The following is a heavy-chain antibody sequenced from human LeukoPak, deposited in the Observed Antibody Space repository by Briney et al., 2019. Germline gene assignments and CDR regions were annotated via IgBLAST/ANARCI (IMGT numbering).Heavy chain of an antibody. V-gene: IGHV4-59*11. CDR3: ARGDFSNWFDP. Sequence: SETLSLTCAVSGGSISSHYWSWIRQPPGKGLEWIGYIYYSGSTNYNPSLKSRVTISVDTSKNQFSLKLSSVTAADTAVYYCARGDFSNWFDPWGQGTLVTVSS. CDR1: GGSISSHY. J-gene: IGHJ5*02. CDR2: IYYSGST. D-gene: IGHD3-3*01.